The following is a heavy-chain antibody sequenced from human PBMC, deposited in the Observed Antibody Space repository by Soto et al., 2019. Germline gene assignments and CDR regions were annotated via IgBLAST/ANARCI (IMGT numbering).Heavy chain of an antibody. CDR3: AILPSYCSSTRSQGEGGWFDP. V-gene: IGHV4-34*01. J-gene: IGHJ5*02. CDR1: GGSFSGYY. CDR2: INHSGST. D-gene: IGHD2-2*01. Sequence: QVQLQQWGAGLLKPSETLSLTCAVYGGSFSGYYWSWIRQPPGKGLEWIWEINHSGSTNYNPSLKSRVTISLDTSKIQLSLTLSSVTAADTAVYYCAILPSYCSSTRSQGEGGWFDPWGQGPLVTVSS.